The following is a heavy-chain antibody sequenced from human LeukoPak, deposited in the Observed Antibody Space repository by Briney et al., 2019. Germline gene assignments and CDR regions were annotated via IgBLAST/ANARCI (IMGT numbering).Heavy chain of an antibody. Sequence: PSETLSLTCTVSGGSISSYYWNWLRQPPGQGLEWIGYIYSSGSTNYNPSLNSRVSISLDTSKNQLSLKLGSVTAADTAVYYCARGAGRWAIWGQGTMVTVSS. CDR1: GGSISSYY. D-gene: IGHD4-23*01. CDR3: ARGAGRWAI. CDR2: IYSSGST. V-gene: IGHV4-59*01. J-gene: IGHJ3*02.